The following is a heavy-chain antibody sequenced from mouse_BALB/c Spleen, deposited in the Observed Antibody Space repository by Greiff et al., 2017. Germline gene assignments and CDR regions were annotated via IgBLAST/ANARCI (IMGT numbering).Heavy chain of an antibody. CDR3: ARRDYRYDYAMDY. V-gene: IGHV1S137*01. D-gene: IGHD2-14*01. J-gene: IGHJ4*01. Sequence: QVQLKESGAELVRPGVSVKISCKGSGYTFTDYAMHWVKQSHAKSLEWIGVISTYYGDASYNQKFKGKATMTVDKSSSTAYMELARLTSEDSAIYYCARRDYRYDYAMDYWGQGTSVTVSS. CDR2: ISTYYGDA. CDR1: GYTFTDYA.